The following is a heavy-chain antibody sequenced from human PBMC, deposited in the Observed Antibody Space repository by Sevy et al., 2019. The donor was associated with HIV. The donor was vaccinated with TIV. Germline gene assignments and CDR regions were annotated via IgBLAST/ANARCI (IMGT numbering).Heavy chain of an antibody. CDR1: GYTFTGYY. Sequence: ASVKVSCKASGYTFTGYYMHWVRQAPGQGLEWMVRINPNSGGTNYAQKFQGRVTMTRDTSISTAYMELSRLRSDDTAVYYCGYQLLYGNWFDPWGQGTLVTVSS. CDR3: GYQLLYGNWFDP. CDR2: INPNSGGT. V-gene: IGHV1-2*06. J-gene: IGHJ5*02. D-gene: IGHD2-2*02.